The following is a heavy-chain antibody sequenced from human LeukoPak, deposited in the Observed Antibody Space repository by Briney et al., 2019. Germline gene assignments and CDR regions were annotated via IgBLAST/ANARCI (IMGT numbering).Heavy chain of an antibody. V-gene: IGHV4-59*01. D-gene: IGHD3-9*01. Sequence: KSSETLSLTCTVSGGSISSYYWSWIRQPPGKGLEWIAYIYYSGIINYNPYPKSRATISVDTSKHQFSLKLSSVTAADTAVYYCARGRQYYDILTGYYNEYYFDYWGQGTLVTVSS. CDR1: GGSISSYY. CDR2: IYYSGII. J-gene: IGHJ4*02. CDR3: ARGRQYYDILTGYYNEYYFDY.